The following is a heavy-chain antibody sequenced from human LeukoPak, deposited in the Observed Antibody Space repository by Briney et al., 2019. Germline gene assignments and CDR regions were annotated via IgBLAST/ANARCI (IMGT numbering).Heavy chain of an antibody. CDR3: ATITTYYYDSIGALVGAFDI. CDR1: GGSISSSSYY. Sequence: SETLSLTCTVSGGSISSSSYYWGWIRQPPGKGLEWIGSIYYSGSTYYNPSLKSRVTISVDTSKNQFSLKLNSVTAADTAVYSCATITTYYYDSIGALVGAFDIWGQGTMVTVSS. J-gene: IGHJ3*02. D-gene: IGHD3-22*01. CDR2: IYYSGST. V-gene: IGHV4-39*01.